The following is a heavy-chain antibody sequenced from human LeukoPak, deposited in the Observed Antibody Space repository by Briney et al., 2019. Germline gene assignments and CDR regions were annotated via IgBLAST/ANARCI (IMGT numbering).Heavy chain of an antibody. CDR1: GFSLSTSGVG. V-gene: IGHV2-5*01. CDR2: LYCNEDK. J-gene: IGHJ4*02. D-gene: IGHD6-13*01. Sequence: SGPTLVNPTQTLTLTCTFSGFSLSTSGVGVVWIRQPPGKALEWLALLYCNEDKRCSPSLKSGVTITKEHANNQVVLTMTNMDPVDTATYYCAREYSSSWTVVWYWGQGTLVTVSS. CDR3: AREYSSSWTVVWY.